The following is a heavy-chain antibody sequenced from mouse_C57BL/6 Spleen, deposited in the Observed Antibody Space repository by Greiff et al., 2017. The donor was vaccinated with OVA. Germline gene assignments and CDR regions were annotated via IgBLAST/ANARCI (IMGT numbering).Heavy chain of an antibody. J-gene: IGHJ4*01. V-gene: IGHV5-6*01. CDR3: ARGNYDGAMDY. D-gene: IGHD2-4*01. Sequence: EVNVVESGGDLVKPGGSLKLSCAASGFTFSSYGMSWVRQTPDKRLEWVATISSGGSYTYYPDSVKGRFTISRDNAKNTLYLQMSSLKSEDTAMYYCARGNYDGAMDYWGQGTSVTVSS. CDR2: ISSGGSYT. CDR1: GFTFSSYG.